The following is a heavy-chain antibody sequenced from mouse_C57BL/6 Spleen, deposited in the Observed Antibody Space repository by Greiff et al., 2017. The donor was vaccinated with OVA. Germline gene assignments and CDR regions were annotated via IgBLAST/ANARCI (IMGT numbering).Heavy chain of an antibody. J-gene: IGHJ1*03. Sequence: QVQLQQPGAELVMPGASVKLSCKASGYTFTSYWMHWVKQRPGQGLEWIGEIDPSDSYTNYNQKFKGKSTLTVDKSSSTAYMQLSSLTSEDSAVYYCARLGSNSLYFDVWGTGTTVTVSS. V-gene: IGHV1-69*01. CDR1: GYTFTSYW. CDR2: IDPSDSYT. D-gene: IGHD2-5*01. CDR3: ARLGSNSLYFDV.